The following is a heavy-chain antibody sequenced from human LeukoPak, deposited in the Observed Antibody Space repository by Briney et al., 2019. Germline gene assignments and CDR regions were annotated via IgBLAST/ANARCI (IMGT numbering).Heavy chain of an antibody. CDR1: GFTFSDYY. CDR2: ISSSGSTI. V-gene: IGHV3-11*04. CDR3: ATDQPYYYYMDV. Sequence: GGSLRLSCAASGFTFSDYYMSWIRQAPGKGLEWVSYISSSGSTIYYADSVKGRFTISRDNAKNSLYLQMNSLRADDTAVYYCATDQPYYYYMDVWGKGTTVTVSS. J-gene: IGHJ6*03.